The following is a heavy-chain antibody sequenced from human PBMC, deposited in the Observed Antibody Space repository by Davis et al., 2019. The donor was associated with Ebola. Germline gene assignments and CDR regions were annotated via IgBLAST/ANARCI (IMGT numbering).Heavy chain of an antibody. Sequence: GESLKISCAASGFTFSSYAMHWVRQAPGKGLEWVAVISYDGSNKYYADSVKGRFTISRDNSKNTLYLQMNSLRAEDTAVYYCARGAITMVRGVIIMYWYFDLWGRGTLVTVSS. J-gene: IGHJ2*01. V-gene: IGHV3-30-3*01. CDR3: ARGAITMVRGVIIMYWYFDL. D-gene: IGHD3-10*01. CDR2: ISYDGSNK. CDR1: GFTFSSYA.